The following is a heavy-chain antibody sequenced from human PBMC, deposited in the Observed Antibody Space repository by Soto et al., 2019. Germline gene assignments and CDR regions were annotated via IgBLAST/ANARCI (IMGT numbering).Heavy chain of an antibody. J-gene: IGHJ4*02. V-gene: IGHV3-66*01. CDR3: ARESIVGATNAFDY. D-gene: IGHD1-26*01. CDR1: GFTVSSNY. Sequence: AGGSLRLSCAASGFTVSSNYMSWVRQAPGKGLEWVSIIYSGGSTYYADSVKGRFTISRDNSKNTLYLQMNSLRAEDTAVYYCARESIVGATNAFDYWGQGTLVTVSS. CDR2: IYSGGST.